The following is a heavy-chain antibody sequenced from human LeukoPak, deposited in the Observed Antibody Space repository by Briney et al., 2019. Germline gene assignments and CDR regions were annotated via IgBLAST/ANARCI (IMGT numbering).Heavy chain of an antibody. J-gene: IGHJ2*01. CDR2: FDPEDGET. V-gene: IGHV1-24*01. D-gene: IGHD4-23*01. Sequence: VASVKVSFTVSGYTLTELSMHWVRQAPGKGLEWMGGFDPEDGETIYAQKFQGRVTMTEDTSTDTAYMELSSLRSEDTAVYYCARDLGGGNSNWYFDLWGRGTLVTVSS. CDR3: ARDLGGGNSNWYFDL. CDR1: GYTLTELS.